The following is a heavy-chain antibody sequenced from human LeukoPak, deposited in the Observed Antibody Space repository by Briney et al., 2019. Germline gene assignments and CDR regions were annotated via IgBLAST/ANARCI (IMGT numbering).Heavy chain of an antibody. D-gene: IGHD2-2*01. CDR3: ARVANCSSTSCYPAVDY. Sequence: SETLSLTCAVYGGSFSGYYWSWIRQPPGKGLEWIGEINHSGSTNYNPSLKSRVTISVDTSKNQFSLKLSSVTAADTAVYYCARVANCSSTSCYPAVDYWGPGTLVTVSS. CDR2: INHSGST. CDR1: GGSFSGYY. J-gene: IGHJ4*02. V-gene: IGHV4-34*01.